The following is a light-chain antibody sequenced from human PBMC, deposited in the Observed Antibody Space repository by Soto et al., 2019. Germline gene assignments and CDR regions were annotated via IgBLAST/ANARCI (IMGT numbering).Light chain of an antibody. CDR3: QSYDSSLSGWV. V-gene: IGLV1-40*01. CDR1: SYNIGAGSD. CDR2: GNS. Sequence: QSVLTQPPSVSGAPGQRVTISCTGSSYNIGAGSDVHWYQQLPGTAPKLLICGNSNRPSGVPDRFSGSKSGTSASLAITGLQAEDEADYYCQSYDSSLSGWVFGGGTKRTVL. J-gene: IGLJ3*02.